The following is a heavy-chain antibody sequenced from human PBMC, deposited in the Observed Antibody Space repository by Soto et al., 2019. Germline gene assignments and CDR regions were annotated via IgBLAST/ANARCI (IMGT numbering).Heavy chain of an antibody. J-gene: IGHJ4*02. Sequence: TGWSXRLSCAASGFTFIIYAIDGFRQAPGKGLEWVAVISYDGSNKYYADSVNGRFTISRDNSKNTLYLQMNSLRAEDTAVYYCDLGDGTTNHDYWGQGTLVTVSS. CDR2: ISYDGSNK. D-gene: IGHD3-3*01. V-gene: IGHV3-30-3*01. CDR3: DLGDGTTNHDY. CDR1: GFTFIIYA.